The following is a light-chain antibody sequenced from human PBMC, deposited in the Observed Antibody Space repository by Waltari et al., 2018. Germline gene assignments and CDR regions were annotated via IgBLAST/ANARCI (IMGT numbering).Light chain of an antibody. CDR2: DAS. J-gene: IGKJ3*01. V-gene: IGKV1-33*01. CDR1: QAITNY. CDR3: QRYDNLPIFA. Sequence: DIQMTQSPPSLSASVGDRATIPCRASQAITNYLNWYQQKPGKAPKLLIHDASKLETGVPSRFSGSQSGTHFTLTISSLQPEDIGTYYCQRYDNLPIFAFGPGTKVEI.